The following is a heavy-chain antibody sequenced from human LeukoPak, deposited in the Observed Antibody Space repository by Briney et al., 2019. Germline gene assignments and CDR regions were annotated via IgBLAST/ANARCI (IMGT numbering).Heavy chain of an antibody. CDR3: TSPLYYYDSSGWPFDY. J-gene: IGHJ4*02. D-gene: IGHD3-22*01. CDR2: IRSKANSYAT. CDR1: GFIFSNAW. V-gene: IGHV3-73*01. Sequence: GGSLRLSCAASGFIFSNAWMSWVRQASGKGLEWVGRIRSKANSYATAYAASVKGRFTISRDDTKNTAYLQMNSLKAEDTAVYYCTSPLYYYDSSGWPFDYWGQGTLVTVSS.